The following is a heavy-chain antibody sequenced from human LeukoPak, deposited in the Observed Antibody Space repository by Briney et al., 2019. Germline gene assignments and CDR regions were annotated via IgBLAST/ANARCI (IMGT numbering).Heavy chain of an antibody. D-gene: IGHD2-21*02. J-gene: IGHJ5*02. CDR2: IYYSEST. V-gene: IGHV4-59*08. CDR3: ARHTEVMVVTAKVTWFDP. Sequence: SETLALTCPVSGGSISSYYWSWIRQRPGKGLEWIGYIYYSESTNYNPSLQSRVTISVDTSKNQFSLKLSSVTAADTAVYYCARHTEVMVVTAKVTWFDPWGQGTLVTVSS. CDR1: GGSISSYY.